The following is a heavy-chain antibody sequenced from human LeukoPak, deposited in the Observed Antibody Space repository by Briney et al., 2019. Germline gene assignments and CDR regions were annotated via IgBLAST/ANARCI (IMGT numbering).Heavy chain of an antibody. Sequence: SETLSLTCTVSGGSISSYYWSWIRQPPGKGLEWIGYIYYSGSTNYNPSLKSRVTISVDTSKNQFSLKLSYVTAADTAVYYCARVSAASFDYWGQGTLVTVSS. CDR2: IYYSGST. D-gene: IGHD6-13*01. CDR1: GGSISSYY. J-gene: IGHJ4*02. CDR3: ARVSAASFDY. V-gene: IGHV4-59*01.